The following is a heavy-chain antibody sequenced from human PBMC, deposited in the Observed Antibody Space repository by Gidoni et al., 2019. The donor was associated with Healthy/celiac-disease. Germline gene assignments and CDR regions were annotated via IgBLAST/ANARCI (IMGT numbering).Heavy chain of an antibody. CDR3: ARDILEWYHDAFDI. J-gene: IGHJ3*02. Sequence: EVQLVESGGGLVKPGGSLRLYCAASGFTFSSYSMNWVRQAPGKGLECVSSISSSSSYISYADSVKVRFTISRDNAKHSLYLQMNSLRAEDTAVYYCARDILEWYHDAFDIWGQGTMVTVSS. D-gene: IGHD3-3*01. CDR1: GFTFSSYS. V-gene: IGHV3-21*01. CDR2: ISSSSSYI.